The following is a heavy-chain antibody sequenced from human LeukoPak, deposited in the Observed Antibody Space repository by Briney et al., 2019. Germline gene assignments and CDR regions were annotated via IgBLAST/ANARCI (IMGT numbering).Heavy chain of an antibody. CDR2: IIPILGIA. Sequence: SVKVSCKASGGTFSSYAISWVRQAPGQGLEWMGRIIPILGIANYAQKFQGRVTITADKSTSTAYMELSSLRSEDTAVYYCAGEDGYNLSGIDYWGQGTLVTVSS. V-gene: IGHV1-69*04. CDR3: AGEDGYNLSGIDY. CDR1: GGTFSSYA. J-gene: IGHJ4*02. D-gene: IGHD5-24*01.